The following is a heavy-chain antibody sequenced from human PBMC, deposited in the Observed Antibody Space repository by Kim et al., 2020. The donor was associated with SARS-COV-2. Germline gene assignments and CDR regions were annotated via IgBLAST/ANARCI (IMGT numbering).Heavy chain of an antibody. CDR3: ARAASYFDH. CDR1: GYTFTSYA. CDR2: INAGNGIT. Sequence: ASVKVSCKASGYTFTSYAIHWVRQAPGQGLEWMGWINAGNGITKYSQKFQGRVTISRDTSANTAYLELSRLTSADTALYYCARAASYFDHWGQGSLVTVSS. V-gene: IGHV1-3*01. J-gene: IGHJ4*02.